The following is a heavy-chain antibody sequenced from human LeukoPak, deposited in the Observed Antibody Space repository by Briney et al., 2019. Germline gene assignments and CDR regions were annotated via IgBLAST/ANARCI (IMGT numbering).Heavy chain of an antibody. CDR3: ARVRVIGNDAFDI. Sequence: SVKVSCKASGGTFSSYAIRWVRQAPGQGLEWMGGIIPIFGTANYAQKFQGRVTITADESTSTAYMELSSLRSEDTAVYYCARVRVIGNDAFDIWGQGTMVTVSS. D-gene: IGHD2-21*01. V-gene: IGHV1-69*13. CDR1: GGTFSSYA. J-gene: IGHJ3*02. CDR2: IIPIFGTA.